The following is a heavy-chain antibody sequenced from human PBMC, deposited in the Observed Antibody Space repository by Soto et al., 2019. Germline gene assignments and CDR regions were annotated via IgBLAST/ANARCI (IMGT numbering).Heavy chain of an antibody. CDR1: GFTFSSYG. CDR2: IWYDGSNK. V-gene: IGHV3-33*01. D-gene: IGHD2-8*01. J-gene: IGHJ6*02. Sequence: GGSLRLSCAASGFTFSSYGMHWVRQAPGKGLEWVAVIWYDGSNKYYADSVKGRFTISRDNSKNTLYLQMNSLRAEDTAVYYCARDPDAIYYYYGMDVWGQGTTVTVSS. CDR3: ARDPDAIYYYYGMDV.